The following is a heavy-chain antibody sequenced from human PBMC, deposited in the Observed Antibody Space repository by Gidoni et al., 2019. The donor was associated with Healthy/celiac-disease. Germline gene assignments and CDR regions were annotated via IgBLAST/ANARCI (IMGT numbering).Heavy chain of an antibody. CDR2: ISSSSSTI. Sequence: EVQLVESGGGLVQPGGSLRLSCAASGFTFSSYSMNWVRQAPGKGLEWVSYISSSSSTIYYADSVKGRFTISRDNAKNSLYLQMNSLRAEDTAVYYCASPIRITMIVENYYYGMDVWGQGTTVTVSS. CDR3: ASPIRITMIVENYYYGMDV. D-gene: IGHD3-22*01. J-gene: IGHJ6*02. CDR1: GFTFSSYS. V-gene: IGHV3-48*04.